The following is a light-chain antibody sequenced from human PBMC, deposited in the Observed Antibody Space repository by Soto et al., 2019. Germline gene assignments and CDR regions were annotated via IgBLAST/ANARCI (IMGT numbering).Light chain of an antibody. V-gene: IGKV3D-20*02. Sequence: ELVLTQSPGTLSLSPGKRATLSCRASQSISSTYLIWYQQKPGQAPRLLIYDASDRAAGIPARFSGSESRTDFTLTISSLEPEDFAVYYCQLRTTVGQGTRLEIK. J-gene: IGKJ5*01. CDR3: QLRTT. CDR1: QSISSTY. CDR2: DAS.